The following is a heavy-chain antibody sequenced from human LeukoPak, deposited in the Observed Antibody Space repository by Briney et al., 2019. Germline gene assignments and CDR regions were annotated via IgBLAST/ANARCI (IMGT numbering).Heavy chain of an antibody. D-gene: IGHD1-26*01. J-gene: IGHJ4*02. V-gene: IGHV1-69*04. CDR2: IIPIFDIA. Sequence: ASVNVSCTASGGTFSTYGFSWVRQAPGQGLEWMGRIIPIFDIADYAQKFRDRVTITADKSTSTAYMELRSLRSEDTAVYYCARDHREGLGATAFDYWGQGTLVTVSS. CDR1: GGTFSTYG. CDR3: ARDHREGLGATAFDY.